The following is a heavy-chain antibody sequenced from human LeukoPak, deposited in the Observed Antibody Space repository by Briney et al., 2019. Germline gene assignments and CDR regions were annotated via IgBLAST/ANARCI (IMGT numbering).Heavy chain of an antibody. J-gene: IGHJ4*02. D-gene: IGHD1-26*01. CDR1: GFTFSSYG. Sequence: GGSLRLSCAASGFTFSSYGMHWVRQAPGKGLEWVAFIRYDGSNKYYADSVKGRFTISRDNSKNTLYLQMNSLRAEDTAVYYCAKETNRYSGSYDYWGQGTLVTVSS. V-gene: IGHV3-30*02. CDR2: IRYDGSNK. CDR3: AKETNRYSGSYDY.